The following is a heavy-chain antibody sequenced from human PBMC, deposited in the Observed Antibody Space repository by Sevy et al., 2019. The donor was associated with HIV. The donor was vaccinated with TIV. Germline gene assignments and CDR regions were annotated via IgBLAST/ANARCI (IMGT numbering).Heavy chain of an antibody. CDR1: GFTFSNAW. CDR3: TAGVGTSDFDY. J-gene: IGHJ4*02. CDR2: IKSKTDGGTR. V-gene: IGHV3-15*01. D-gene: IGHD1-26*01. Sequence: GGSLRLSCVASGFTFSNAWMSGVRQAPGKGLEWVGRIKSKTDGGTRDFAAPVKDRFAIARDDSKNTLSLQMDSLKTEDTALYYCTAGVGTSDFDYWGQGILVTVSS.